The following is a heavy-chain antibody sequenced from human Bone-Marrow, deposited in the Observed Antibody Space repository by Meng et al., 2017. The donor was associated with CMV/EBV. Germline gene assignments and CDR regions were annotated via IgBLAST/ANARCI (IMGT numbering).Heavy chain of an antibody. CDR1: GFSFRNNW. Sequence: GGSLRLSCVPSGFSFRNNWMHWVRQAPGKGLVWVSRINGDGSIREYADSVKGRLTISRDNAKDTLYLQMNSLRVEDTAVYYCVREMWSNDVWGRGTMVTV. CDR2: INGDGSIR. J-gene: IGHJ3*01. D-gene: IGHD3-3*01. CDR3: VREMWSNDV. V-gene: IGHV3-74*03.